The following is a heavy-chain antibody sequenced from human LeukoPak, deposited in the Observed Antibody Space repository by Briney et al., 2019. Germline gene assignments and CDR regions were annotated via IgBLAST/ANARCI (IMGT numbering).Heavy chain of an antibody. CDR2: INAGNGYT. V-gene: IGHV1-3*01. Sequence: GASVKVSCKSSGYTSTRYAMQWVRQAPGQRLEWMGYINAGNGYTKYSQKFQGRVAITRDTPANTAYMELSSLRSEDTAVYYCARELTSGTSGNYFDPWGQGTLVTVSS. CDR3: ARELTSGTSGNYFDP. CDR1: GYTSTRYA. J-gene: IGHJ5*02. D-gene: IGHD1-1*01.